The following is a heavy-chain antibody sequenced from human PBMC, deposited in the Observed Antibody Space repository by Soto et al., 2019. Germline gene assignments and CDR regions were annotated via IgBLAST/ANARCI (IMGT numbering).Heavy chain of an antibody. V-gene: IGHV4-31*03. CDR1: GGSISSGGYY. Sequence: KPSETLSLTCTVSGGSISSGGYYWSWIRQHPGKGLEWIGYIYYSGSTYYNPSLKSRVTISVDTSKNQFSLKLSSVTAADTAVYYCAREGFGGDSDYWGQGTLVTVSS. CDR2: IYYSGST. J-gene: IGHJ4*02. CDR3: AREGFGGDSDY. D-gene: IGHD2-21*01.